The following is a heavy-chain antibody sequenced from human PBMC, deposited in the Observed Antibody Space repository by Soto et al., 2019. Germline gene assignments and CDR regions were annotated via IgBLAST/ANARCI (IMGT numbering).Heavy chain of an antibody. CDR3: AKDLDDFWSGYYKSPFDY. CDR1: GFTFSSYA. V-gene: IGHV3-23*01. CDR2: ISGSGGST. D-gene: IGHD3-3*01. Sequence: GGSLRLSCAASGFTFSSYAMSWVRQALGKGLEWVSAISGSGGSTYYADSVKGRFTISRDNSKNTLYLQMNSLRAEDTAVYYCAKDLDDFWSGYYKSPFDYWGQGTLVTVSS. J-gene: IGHJ4*02.